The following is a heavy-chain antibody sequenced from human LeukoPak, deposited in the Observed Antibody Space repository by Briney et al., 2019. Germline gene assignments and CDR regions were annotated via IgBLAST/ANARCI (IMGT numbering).Heavy chain of an antibody. Sequence: SETLSLACTVSGGSISSGSYYWSWIRQPAGKGLEWIGRIYTSGSTNYNPSLKSRVTISVDTSKNQFSLKLSSVTAADTAVYYCTMGSIAYYYMDVWGKGTTVTISS. CDR1: GGSISSGSYY. V-gene: IGHV4-61*02. J-gene: IGHJ6*03. CDR3: TMGSIAYYYMDV. D-gene: IGHD2-15*01. CDR2: IYTSGST.